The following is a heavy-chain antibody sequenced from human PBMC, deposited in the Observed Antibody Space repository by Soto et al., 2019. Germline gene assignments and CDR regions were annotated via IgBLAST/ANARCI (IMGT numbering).Heavy chain of an antibody. V-gene: IGHV1-18*04. CDR1: GYTLLSYS. J-gene: IGHJ6*02. CDR2: IDSYTGNT. Sequence: QAQLVQSGSEVKRSGASVKVSCKASGYTLLSYSMTWVRQAPGQGLEWIGWIDSYTGNTNYEQKFQGRVTMTTDSPTSTAYMELRGLRSDDPAIYYCTRDYALADIHGMDVWGQGTTVIVS. CDR3: TRDYALADIHGMDV. D-gene: IGHD4-17*01.